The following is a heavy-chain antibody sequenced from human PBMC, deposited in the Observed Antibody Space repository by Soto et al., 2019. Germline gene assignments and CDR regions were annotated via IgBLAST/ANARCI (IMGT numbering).Heavy chain of an antibody. V-gene: IGHV4-30-4*01. CDR3: ARGRYCLTGRCFPNWFDS. Sequence: SETLSLTCSVSGDSISTVDYFWAWIRQPPGQALEYIGYIYKSATTYYNPSFESRVAISLDTSKSQFSLHVTSVTAADTAVYFCARGRYCLTGRCFPNWFDSWGQGTLVTVSS. CDR2: IYKSATT. J-gene: IGHJ5*01. D-gene: IGHD2-15*01. CDR1: GDSISTVDYF.